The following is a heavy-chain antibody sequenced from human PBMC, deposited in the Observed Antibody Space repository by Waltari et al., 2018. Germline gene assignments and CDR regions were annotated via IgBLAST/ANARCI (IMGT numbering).Heavy chain of an antibody. J-gene: IGHJ6*02. CDR3: TRKDGDGNNWGYYGMDV. CDR1: GGTFKTNA. V-gene: IGHV1-69*01. Sequence: QVQLVQSGAEVKKPGSSVKVSCKASGGTFKTNAISWVRQAPGQGPGWRGGVTPDFGPRTKAQKFQGRVTITADESTSTSYMELSSLRSEDTAVYFCTRKDGDGNNWGYYGMDVWGQGTTVTVSS. D-gene: IGHD3-16*01. CDR2: VTPDFGPR.